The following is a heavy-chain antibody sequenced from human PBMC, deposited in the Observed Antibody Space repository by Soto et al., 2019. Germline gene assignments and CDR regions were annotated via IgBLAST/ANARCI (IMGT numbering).Heavy chain of an antibody. Sequence: GGSLRLSCAASGFTFSSYAMHWVRQAPGKGLEWVAVISYDGSNKYYADSVKGRFTISRDNSKNTLYLQMNSLRAEDTAVYYCASLWLLDAFDIWGQGTMVTVSS. V-gene: IGHV3-30-3*01. CDR2: ISYDGSNK. J-gene: IGHJ3*02. D-gene: IGHD5-12*01. CDR3: ASLWLLDAFDI. CDR1: GFTFSSYA.